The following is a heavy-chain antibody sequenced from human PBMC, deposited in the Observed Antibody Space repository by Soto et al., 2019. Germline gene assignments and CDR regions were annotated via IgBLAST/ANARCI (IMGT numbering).Heavy chain of an antibody. J-gene: IGHJ4*02. CDR3: ARAPYYYDSSGALYYFDS. CDR2: INPNSGGT. Sequence: QVQLVQSGAEVKKPGASVKVSCKASGYTFTGYYMHWVRQAPGQGLEWMGWINPNSGGTNYAQKFRGWGTVPRDTSISTAYLDPGRLRSDDTAVYYCARAPYYYDSSGALYYFDSWGQGTLVTVSS. V-gene: IGHV1-2*04. CDR1: GYTFTGYY. D-gene: IGHD3-22*01.